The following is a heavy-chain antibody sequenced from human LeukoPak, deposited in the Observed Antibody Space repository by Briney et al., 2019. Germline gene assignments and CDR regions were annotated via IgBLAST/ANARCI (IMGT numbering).Heavy chain of an antibody. Sequence: SETLSLTCAVSGVSIIRSNWWIWVRQTPGRGLEWIGEIYYDGVTNYNPSLKSRVTISIDKCKDYFSLNLASVTAPETAVYFWASAPDVAVPPPFDGGQGTLVTVYS. D-gene: IGHD3-9*01. CDR2: IYYDGVT. V-gene: IGHV4-4*02. CDR1: GVSIIRSNW. J-gene: IGHJ4*01. CDR3: ASAPDVAVPPPFD.